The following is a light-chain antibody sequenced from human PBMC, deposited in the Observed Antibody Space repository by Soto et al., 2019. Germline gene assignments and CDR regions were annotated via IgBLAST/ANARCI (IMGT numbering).Light chain of an antibody. CDR2: GAS. CDR3: QQYGSSPPYT. V-gene: IGKV3-20*01. CDR1: QSVSSRY. J-gene: IGKJ2*01. Sequence: EIVLTQSPGTLSLSPGERATLSCGASQSVSSRYLAWYQQKPGQAPRLLMYGASSRATGIPDRFSGSGSGTDFTLTISRLEPEDCAVYYCQQYGSSPPYTFGQGTKLEIK.